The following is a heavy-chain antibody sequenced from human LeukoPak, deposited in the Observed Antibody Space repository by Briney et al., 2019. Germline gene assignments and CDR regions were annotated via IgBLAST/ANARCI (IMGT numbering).Heavy chain of an antibody. CDR3: ARALGYCSSTSCSYCDY. CDR2: IIPIFGTA. J-gene: IGHJ4*02. D-gene: IGHD2-2*01. Sequence: ASVKVSCKASGGTFSSYAISWVRQAPGQGLEWMGGIIPIFGTANYAQKFQGRVTITADKSTSTAYMELSSLRSEDTAVYYCARALGYCSSTSCSYCDYWGQGTLVTVSS. CDR1: GGTFSSYA. V-gene: IGHV1-69*06.